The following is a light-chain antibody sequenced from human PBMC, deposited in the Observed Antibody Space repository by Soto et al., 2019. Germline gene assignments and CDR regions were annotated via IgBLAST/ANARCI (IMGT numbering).Light chain of an antibody. CDR3: QHYKYWPDT. CDR2: GTS. J-gene: IGKJ1*01. CDR1: QSVSSI. V-gene: IGKV3-15*01. Sequence: DIVLTQSPATLSLSPGERATLTCRASQSVSSIVAWYQKKPGQGPRLYIYGTSIRATATPARFSGSGSETELTLTISSLQSEHFAVYYYQHYKYWPDTFGQGTKVDI.